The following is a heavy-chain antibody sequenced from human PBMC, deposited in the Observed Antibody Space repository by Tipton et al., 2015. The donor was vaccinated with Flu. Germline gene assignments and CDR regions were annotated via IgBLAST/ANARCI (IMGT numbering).Heavy chain of an antibody. CDR2: IYYSGST. CDR1: GGSISSSSYY. J-gene: IGHJ4*02. D-gene: IGHD5-24*01. Sequence: TLSLTCTVSGGSISSSSYYWGWIRQPPGKGLEWIGSIYYSGSTYYNPSLKSRVTISVDTSKNQFSLKLSSVTAADTAVYYCARHGYRRDGYKVGFDYWGQGTLVTVSS. CDR3: ARHGYRRDGYKVGFDY. V-gene: IGHV4-39*01.